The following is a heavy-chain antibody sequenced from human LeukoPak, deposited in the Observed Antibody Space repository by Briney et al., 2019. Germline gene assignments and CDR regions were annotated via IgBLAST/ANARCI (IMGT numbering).Heavy chain of an antibody. CDR1: GYTLTSYG. J-gene: IGHJ4*02. Sequence: ASVRVSCKASGYTLTSYGISWVRQAPGQGLEWMGWISAYNGNTNYAQKLQGRVTMTTDTSTSTAYMELRSLRSDDTAVYYCARGFVWWELLYFDYWGQGTLVTVSS. D-gene: IGHD1-26*01. V-gene: IGHV1-18*01. CDR3: ARGFVWWELLYFDY. CDR2: ISAYNGNT.